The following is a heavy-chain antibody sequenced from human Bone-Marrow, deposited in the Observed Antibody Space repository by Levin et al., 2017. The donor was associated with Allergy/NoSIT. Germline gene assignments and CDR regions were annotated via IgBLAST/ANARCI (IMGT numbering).Heavy chain of an antibody. J-gene: IGHJ4*02. CDR2: ISGSGGST. CDR3: AKGPKTRPVAGPFDY. D-gene: IGHD6-19*01. V-gene: IGHV3-23*01. Sequence: GESLKISCAASGFTFSSYAMSWVRQAPGKGLEWVSAISGSGGSTYYADSVKGRFTISRDNSKNTLYLQMNSLRAEDTAVYYCAKGPKTRPVAGPFDYWGQGTLVTVSS. CDR1: GFTFSSYA.